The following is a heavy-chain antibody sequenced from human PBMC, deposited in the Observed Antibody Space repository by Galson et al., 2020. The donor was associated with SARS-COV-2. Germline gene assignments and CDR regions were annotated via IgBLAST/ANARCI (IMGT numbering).Heavy chain of an antibody. CDR3: ARDLADLVAVALVY. CDR1: GYTFTSYA. CDR2: INTNTGNP. J-gene: IGHJ4*02. V-gene: IGHV7-4-1*02. D-gene: IGHD5-12*01. Sequence: ASVKVSCKASGYTFTSYAMNWVRQAPGQGLEWMGWINTNTGNPTYAQGFTGRLVFSLDTSVSTAYLQISSLKAEDTAEYYCARDLADLVAVALVYWGQGSLVAVSS.